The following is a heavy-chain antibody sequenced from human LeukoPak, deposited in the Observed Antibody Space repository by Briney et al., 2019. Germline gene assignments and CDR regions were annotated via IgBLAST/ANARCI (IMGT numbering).Heavy chain of an antibody. CDR2: IIPIFGTA. Sequence: EAAVKVSCKGSGGTFSRYAISWGGQAPGQGGERMGGIIPIFGTANYAQKFQGRVTITADESTSTAYMELSSLRSEDTAVYYCARDLGCSSTSCYISIGDAFDIWGQGTMVTVSS. CDR3: ARDLGCSSTSCYISIGDAFDI. D-gene: IGHD2-2*02. V-gene: IGHV1-69*13. CDR1: GGTFSRYA. J-gene: IGHJ3*02.